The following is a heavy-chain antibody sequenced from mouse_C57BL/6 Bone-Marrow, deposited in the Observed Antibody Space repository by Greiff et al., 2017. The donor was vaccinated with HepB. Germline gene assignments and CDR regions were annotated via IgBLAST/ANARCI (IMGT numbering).Heavy chain of an antibody. CDR1: GFTFSSYT. D-gene: IGHD2-1*01. Sequence: EVQLVESGGGLVKPGGSLKLSCAASGFTFSSYTMSWVRQTPEKRLEWVATISGGGGNTYYPDSVKGRFTISRDNAKNTLYLQMSSLRSEDTALYYCARRYYGNLYAMDYWGQGTSVTVSS. V-gene: IGHV5-9*01. CDR2: ISGGGGNT. CDR3: ARRYYGNLYAMDY. J-gene: IGHJ4*01.